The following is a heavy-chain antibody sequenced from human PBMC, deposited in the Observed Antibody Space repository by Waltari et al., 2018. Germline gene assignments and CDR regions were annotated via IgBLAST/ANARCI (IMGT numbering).Heavy chain of an antibody. Sequence: QVHLVESGGGVVQPGTSLRLSCAASGFTFGSYALHWVRQAPGKGLEWVGLISYGGSKKYYADSVKGRFTISRDDSKNTVFLQMSSLRHDDTAVYFCARTVVPASILITFNIWGQGTLVTVSS. V-gene: IGHV3-30*04. J-gene: IGHJ3*02. CDR2: ISYGGSKK. CDR3: ARTVVPASILITFNI. D-gene: IGHD2-2*02. CDR1: GFTFGSYA.